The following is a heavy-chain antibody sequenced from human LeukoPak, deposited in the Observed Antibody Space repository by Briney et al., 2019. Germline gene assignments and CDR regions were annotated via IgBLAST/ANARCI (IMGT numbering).Heavy chain of an antibody. Sequence: ESLKISCKGSGYSFTSYWIGWVRQMPGKGLEWMGIIYPGDSDTRYSPSFQGQVTISADKSISTAYLQWSSLKASDTAMYYCARLYYYDSSGYSGGFDYWGQGTLVTVSS. CDR1: GYSFTSYW. CDR3: ARLYYYDSSGYSGGFDY. J-gene: IGHJ4*02. CDR2: IYPGDSDT. D-gene: IGHD3-22*01. V-gene: IGHV5-51*01.